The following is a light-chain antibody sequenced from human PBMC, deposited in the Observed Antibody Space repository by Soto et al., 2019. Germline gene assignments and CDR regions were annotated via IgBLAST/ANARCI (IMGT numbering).Light chain of an antibody. V-gene: IGKV1-39*01. CDR1: QSIGKF. J-gene: IGKJ1*01. Sequence: DIQMTQSPSSLSASVGDRLTITCRASQSIGKFLNWYQQKPGTAPNPLISAASSLQSGVPSRFSGTGSGTEFTLTLSSLQPEDFAEYFCQQSYATPRTCGQGTEVEVK. CDR2: AAS. CDR3: QQSYATPRT.